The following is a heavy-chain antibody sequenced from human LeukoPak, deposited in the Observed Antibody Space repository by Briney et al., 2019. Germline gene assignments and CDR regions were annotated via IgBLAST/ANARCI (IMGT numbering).Heavy chain of an antibody. CDR3: AREIYSSGWYGRVDY. J-gene: IGHJ4*02. V-gene: IGHV4-39*07. CDR1: GGSISSSSYY. D-gene: IGHD6-19*01. Sequence: SETLSLTCTVSGGSISSSSYYWGWIRQPPGKGLEWIGSIYYSGSTYYNPSLKSRVTISVDTSKNQFSLKLSSVTAADTAVYYCAREIYSSGWYGRVDYWGQGTLVTVSS. CDR2: IYYSGST.